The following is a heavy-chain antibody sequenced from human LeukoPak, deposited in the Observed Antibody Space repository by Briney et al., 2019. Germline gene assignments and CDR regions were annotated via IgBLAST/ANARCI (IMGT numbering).Heavy chain of an antibody. V-gene: IGHV1-18*01. J-gene: IGHJ4*02. CDR3: ARDLLCSGGSCYHVDY. D-gene: IGHD2-15*01. CDR2: ISAYNGNT. CDR1: GYTFTSYG. Sequence: ASVKVSCKASGYTFTSYGISWVRQAPGQGLGWMGWISAYNGNTNYAQKLQGRVTMTTDTSTSTAYMELRSLRSDDTAVYYCARDLLCSGGSCYHVDYWGQGTLVTVSS.